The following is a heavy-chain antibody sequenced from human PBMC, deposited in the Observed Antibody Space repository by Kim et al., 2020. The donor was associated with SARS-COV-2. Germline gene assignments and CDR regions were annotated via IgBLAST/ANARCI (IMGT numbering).Heavy chain of an antibody. D-gene: IGHD6-13*01. CDR3: ARDNPAIAAAAYYYYYYGIDV. CDR2: ISSSGSNI. J-gene: IGHJ6*02. Sequence: GGSLRLSCAASGFTFSDYYMSWIRQAPGKGLEWVSYISSSGSNIYYADSVKGRFTISRDNAKNSLYLQMNSLRAEDTAVYYCARDNPAIAAAAYYYYYYGIDVWGQGTTVTVSS. CDR1: GFTFSDYY. V-gene: IGHV3-11*04.